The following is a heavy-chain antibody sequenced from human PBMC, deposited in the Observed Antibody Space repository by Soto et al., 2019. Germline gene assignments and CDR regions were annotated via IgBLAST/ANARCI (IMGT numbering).Heavy chain of an antibody. CDR1: GYTLTELS. D-gene: IGHD3-22*01. CDR3: ATATSGYYAFDY. CDR2: FDPEGGET. Sequence: ASVKVSRKVSGYTLTELSMHWVRKAPGKGLEWMGGFDPEGGETIYAQKFQGRVTMTEDTSTDTAYMELSSLRSEATAVYYCATATSGYYAFDYWGQGTLVPVSS. J-gene: IGHJ4*02. V-gene: IGHV1-24*01.